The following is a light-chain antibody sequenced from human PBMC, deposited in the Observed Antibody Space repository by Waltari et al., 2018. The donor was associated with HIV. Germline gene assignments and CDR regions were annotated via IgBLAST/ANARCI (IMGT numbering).Light chain of an antibody. Sequence: QSALTQPASVSGSPGQSITISCTGTSSAVGGYNYVSWYQHHPGKAPKLMIYDVSKRPSGVSNRFSGSKSGNTASLTISGLQAEDEADYYCCSYAGSNTFNYVFGTGTKVTVL. CDR2: DVS. V-gene: IGLV2-23*02. CDR1: SSAVGGYNY. CDR3: CSYAGSNTFNYV. J-gene: IGLJ1*01.